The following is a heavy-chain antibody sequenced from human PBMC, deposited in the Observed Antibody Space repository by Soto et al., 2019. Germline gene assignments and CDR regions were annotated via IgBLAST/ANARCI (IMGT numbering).Heavy chain of an antibody. CDR3: ATLYCSGGSCYSGYFDY. J-gene: IGHJ4*02. D-gene: IGHD2-15*01. CDR1: GGTFTSYA. V-gene: IGHV1-69*12. Sequence: QVQLVQSGAEVKKPGSSVKVSCKASGGTFTSYAISWVRQAPGQGLEWMGGLIPIFGTPNYAQKFQGRVTITADESTSTAYMELSSLRSEDTAVYYCATLYCSGGSCYSGYFDYWGQGTLVTVSS. CDR2: LIPIFGTP.